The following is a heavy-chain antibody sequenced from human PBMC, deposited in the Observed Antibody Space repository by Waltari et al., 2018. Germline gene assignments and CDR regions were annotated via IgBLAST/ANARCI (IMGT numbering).Heavy chain of an antibody. Sequence: EVQLLESGGGLVQPGESLRLSCAASGFTVSTYAMSWVRQAPGKGLEWVSGISGDGASTYYADSVKGRFTISRDISKNTLYLQKSSLRAEDTAVYYCAKGAYTYGNAYFDYWGQGTLVTVSS. CDR1: GFTVSTYA. D-gene: IGHD5-18*01. CDR3: AKGAYTYGNAYFDY. CDR2: ISGDGAST. J-gene: IGHJ4*02. V-gene: IGHV3-23*01.